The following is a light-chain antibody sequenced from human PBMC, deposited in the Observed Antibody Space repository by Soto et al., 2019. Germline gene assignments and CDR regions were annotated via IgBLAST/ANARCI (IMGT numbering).Light chain of an antibody. CDR1: QSVGSD. CDR2: GAS. Sequence: EIVMTQSPATLSVSPGERATLSCRASQSVGSDLAWYQHTPGQPPRLLIYGASTRATGIPGRFSGSGSGTEFTLTISSLQSEDFAVYYCQQYGSSPRTFGQGTKVDIK. J-gene: IGKJ1*01. V-gene: IGKV3-15*01. CDR3: QQYGSSPRT.